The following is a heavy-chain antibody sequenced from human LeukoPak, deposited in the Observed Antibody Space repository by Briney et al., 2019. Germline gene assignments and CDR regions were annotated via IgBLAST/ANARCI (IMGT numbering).Heavy chain of an antibody. V-gene: IGHV4-39*01. J-gene: IGHJ4*02. Sequence: SETLSLTCTVSGGSISSSSYYWGWIRQPPGKGLEWIGSIHYSGSTYYNPSLKSRVTISVDTSKNQFFLRLISVTAADTAVYYCARLFWSGYYSDHWGQGTLVTVSS. CDR1: GGSISSSSYY. D-gene: IGHD3-3*01. CDR3: ARLFWSGYYSDH. CDR2: IHYSGST.